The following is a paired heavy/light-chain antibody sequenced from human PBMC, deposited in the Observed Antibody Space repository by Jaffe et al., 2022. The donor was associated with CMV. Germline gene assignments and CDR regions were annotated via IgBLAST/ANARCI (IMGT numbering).Heavy chain of an antibody. CDR2: ISAYNGNT. CDR1: GYTFTSYG. Sequence: QVQLVQSGAEVKKPGASVKVSCKASGYTFTSYGISWVRQAPGQGLEWMGWISAYNGNTNYAQKLQGRVTMTTDTSTSTAYMELRSLRSDDTAVYYCAREPRLHSSSWYLFDYWGQGTLVTVSS. CDR3: AREPRLHSSSWYLFDY. V-gene: IGHV1-18*01. J-gene: IGHJ4*02. D-gene: IGHD6-13*01.
Light chain of an antibody. CDR3: MQGIHLRV. J-gene: IGKJ4*01. CDR2: EVS. Sequence: DIVMTQTPLSLSVTPGQPASISCKSSQSLLHSDGKTYLYWYLQKPGQSPQLLIYEVSSRFSGVPDRFSGSGSGTDFTLKISRVEAEDVGVYYCMQGIHLRVFGGGTKVEIK. CDR1: QSLLHSDGKTY. V-gene: IGKV2-29*02.